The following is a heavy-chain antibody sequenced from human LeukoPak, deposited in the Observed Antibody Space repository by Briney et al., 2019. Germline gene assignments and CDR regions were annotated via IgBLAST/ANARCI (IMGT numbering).Heavy chain of an antibody. CDR1: GFTFRNHG. V-gene: IGHV3-33*01. CDR3: VRDRSARYLDY. Sequence: PGGSLRLSCAASGFTFRNHGMHWVRQAPDKGLEWVAVIWYVGSNKYYGGSVKGRFSISRDNSKNMLYLQINSLRAEDTAVYFCVRDRSARYLDYWGQGTLVTVSS. J-gene: IGHJ4*02. CDR2: IWYVGSNK.